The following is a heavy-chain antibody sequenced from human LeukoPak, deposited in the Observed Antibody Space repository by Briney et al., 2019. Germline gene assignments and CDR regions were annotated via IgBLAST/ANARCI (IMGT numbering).Heavy chain of an antibody. V-gene: IGHV3-15*07. CDR3: ATDFYDTT. Sequence: GVSLRLSCATSGFSFSDAWMNRVRQAPGKGLEWVGRIRRNSDGGTIDYAAPVKGRFALSRDDSKNTLYLHMSSLHTEDTAVYYCATDFYDTTWGQGTLVTVSS. CDR1: GFSFSDAW. J-gene: IGHJ5*02. CDR2: IRRNSDGGTI. D-gene: IGHD3-22*01.